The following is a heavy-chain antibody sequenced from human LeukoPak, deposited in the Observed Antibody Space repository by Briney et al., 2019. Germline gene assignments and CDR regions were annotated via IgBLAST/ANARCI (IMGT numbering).Heavy chain of an antibody. V-gene: IGHV1-2*02. D-gene: IGHD6-13*01. J-gene: IGHJ4*02. CDR2: INPNSGGT. Sequence: ASVKVSCKASGYTFTGYYMHWVRQAPGQGLEWMGWINPNSGGTNYAQKFQGRVTMTRDTSISTAYMELSSLRSDDTAVYYCTRSPAAVRSDYWGQGTLVTVSS. CDR3: TRSPAAVRSDY. CDR1: GYTFTGYY.